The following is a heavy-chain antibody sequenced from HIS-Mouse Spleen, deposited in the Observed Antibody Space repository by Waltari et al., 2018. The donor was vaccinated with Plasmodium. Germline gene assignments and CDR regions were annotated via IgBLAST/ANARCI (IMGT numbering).Heavy chain of an antibody. J-gene: IGHJ4*02. CDR1: GFLFSGYA. D-gene: IGHD3-10*01. Sequence: QVQLVESGGGVVQPGRSLRLLCTASGFLFSGYAMHWVRQAPGKGLEWVAVISYDGSNKYYADSVKGRFTISRDNSKNTLYLQMNSLRAEDTAVYYCALSGHWGQGTLVTVSS. V-gene: IGHV3-30*04. CDR2: ISYDGSNK. CDR3: ALSGH.